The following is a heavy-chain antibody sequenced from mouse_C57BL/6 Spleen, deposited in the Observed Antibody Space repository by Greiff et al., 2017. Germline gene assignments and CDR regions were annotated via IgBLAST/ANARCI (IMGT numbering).Heavy chain of an antibody. J-gene: IGHJ4*01. Sequence: EVMLVESEGGLVQPGSSMKLSCTASGFTFSDYYMAWVRQVPEKGLEWVANINYDGSSTYYLDSLKGRFTISRDNAKNILYLQMSSLKSEDTATYYCAREGVYAIDYWGQGTSVTVSS. CDR2: INYDGSST. CDR1: GFTFSDYY. V-gene: IGHV5-16*01. CDR3: AREGVYAIDY.